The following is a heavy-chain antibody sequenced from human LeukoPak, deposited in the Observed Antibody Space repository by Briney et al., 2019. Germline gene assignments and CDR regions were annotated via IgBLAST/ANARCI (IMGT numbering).Heavy chain of an antibody. Sequence: GGSLRLSCAASGFTFSDYWMSWVRQAPGKGLEWVAYIKQDGSDKYYVDSVKGRFTISKDNAKNSLYLQMNSLRDEDSAVYYCARDATRGGDFDYWGQGTLVTVSS. CDR3: ARDATRGGDFDY. CDR1: GFTFSDYW. CDR2: IKQDGSDK. V-gene: IGHV3-7*01. J-gene: IGHJ4*02. D-gene: IGHD3-16*01.